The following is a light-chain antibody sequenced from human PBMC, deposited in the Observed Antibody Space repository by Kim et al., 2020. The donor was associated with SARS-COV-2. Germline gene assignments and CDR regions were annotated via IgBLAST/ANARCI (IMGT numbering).Light chain of an antibody. J-gene: IGLJ2*01. Sequence: PGQRVAISCSGSRSNIGASYDVHWYQQLPGTVPKLLIYANSKRPSGVPDRFSGSKSGTSASLAITGLQADDEADYYCQSHDSGHVIFGGGTQLTVL. CDR1: RSNIGASYD. V-gene: IGLV1-40*01. CDR2: ANS. CDR3: QSHDSGHVI.